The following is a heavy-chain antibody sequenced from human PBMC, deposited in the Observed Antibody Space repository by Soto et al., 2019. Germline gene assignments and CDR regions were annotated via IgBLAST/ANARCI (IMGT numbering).Heavy chain of an antibody. D-gene: IGHD6-13*01. CDR3: ARDSSSSSWPRYNRFHP. V-gene: IGHV4-59*01. J-gene: IGHJ5*02. CDR2: IYYSGTT. Sequence: SETLSLTCTVSGASIRSYYWSWIRQPPGKGLEWIGYIYYSGTTDYNPTLKNRVTISEDTSKNQVSLKLSSVTAADTAIYYCARDSSSSSWPRYNRFHPWGQGTLVTVS. CDR1: GASIRSYY.